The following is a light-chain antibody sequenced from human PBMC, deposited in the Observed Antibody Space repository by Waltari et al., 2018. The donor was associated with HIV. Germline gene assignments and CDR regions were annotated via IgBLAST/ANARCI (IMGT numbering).Light chain of an antibody. CDR3: QQYNNGLT. J-gene: IGKJ4*01. CDR1: QRISGN. V-gene: IGKV3-15*01. CDR2: GAS. Sequence: EIVMTQSPATLSVSPGESATLSCRASQRISGNLAWYQQKPGQAPRLLIYGASTRATGIPARFSGSGSRTEFTLTISSLQSEDFAIYYCQQYNNGLTFGGGTKVEIK.